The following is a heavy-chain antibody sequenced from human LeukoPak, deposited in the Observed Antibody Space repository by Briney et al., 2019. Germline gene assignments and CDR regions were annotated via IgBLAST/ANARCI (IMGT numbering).Heavy chain of an antibody. CDR3: AHDLTARDIGYRTNAFDF. D-gene: IGHD5-18*01. CDR2: ISGSSVGA. Sequence: GGSLRLSCAASVFTFSSYAMSWVREAPGKGLGGCSAISGSSVGADYADSVKCRFTISRDNSKNTLYLQMNSLRAEAKPVYYRAHDLTARDIGYRTNAFDFWRQGTIVTDPS. J-gene: IGHJ3*01. V-gene: IGHV3-23*01. CDR1: VFTFSSYA.